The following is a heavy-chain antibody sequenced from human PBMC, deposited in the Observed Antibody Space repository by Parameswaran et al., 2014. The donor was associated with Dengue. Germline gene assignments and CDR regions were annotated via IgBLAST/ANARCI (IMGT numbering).Heavy chain of an antibody. J-gene: IGHJ6*03. V-gene: IGHV3-33*01. CDR3: ARDPLGYCSSTSCYYYMDV. CDR2: IWYDGSNK. D-gene: IGHD2-2*01. Sequence: WIRQPPGKGLEWVAVIWYDGSNKYYADSVKGRFTISRDNSKNTLYLQMNSLRAEDTAVYYCARDPLGYCSSTSCYYYMDVWGKGTTVTVSS.